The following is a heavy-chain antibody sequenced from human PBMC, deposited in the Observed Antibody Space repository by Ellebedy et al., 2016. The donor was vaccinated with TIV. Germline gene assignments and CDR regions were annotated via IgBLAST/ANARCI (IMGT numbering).Heavy chain of an antibody. CDR1: GLSSSNYA. CDR3: AKGYSSGWYDAFDM. Sequence: PGGSLRLSCAASGLSSSNYAMSRVRQAPGKGLEWVSRISGSLGTTYYADSVKGRFTISRDKSKNTLLLQMNTLRVEDTAVYYCAKGYSSGWYDAFDMWGQGTMVTVSS. CDR2: ISGSLGTT. J-gene: IGHJ3*02. D-gene: IGHD6-19*01. V-gene: IGHV3-23*01.